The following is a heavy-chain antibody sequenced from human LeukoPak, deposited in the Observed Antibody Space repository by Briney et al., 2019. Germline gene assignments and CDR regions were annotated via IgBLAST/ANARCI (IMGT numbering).Heavy chain of an antibody. CDR2: IFHAGIT. Sequence: SETLSLTCTVSGGSIVSYYWSWIRQPPGKGLEWIGEIFHAGITNYNPSLTSRVTISVDNSRNQFSLKLTSVTAADTAVYYCLRTYCSSTSCHYFDYWGQGALVTVSS. CDR1: GGSIVSYY. D-gene: IGHD2-2*01. J-gene: IGHJ4*02. CDR3: LRTYCSSTSCHYFDY. V-gene: IGHV4-59*12.